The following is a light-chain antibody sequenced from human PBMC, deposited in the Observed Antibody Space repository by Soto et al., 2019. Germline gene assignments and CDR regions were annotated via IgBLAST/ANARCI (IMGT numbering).Light chain of an antibody. Sequence: DIQMTQSPSTLSASVGDRVTITCRASQSISSWLAWYQQKPGKAPKLLIYDASSLESGVPSRFSGSGSGTEFTPTITSLKPDDFATFYCQKYKSSPPPRTFGQGTKVEIK. CDR1: QSISSW. CDR3: QKYKSSPPPRT. J-gene: IGKJ1*01. V-gene: IGKV1-5*01. CDR2: DAS.